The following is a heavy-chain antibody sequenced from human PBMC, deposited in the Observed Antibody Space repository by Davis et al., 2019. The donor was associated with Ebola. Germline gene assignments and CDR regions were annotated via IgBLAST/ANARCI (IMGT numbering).Heavy chain of an antibody. J-gene: IGHJ6*03. V-gene: IGHV4-59*01. CDR1: GGSISSYY. D-gene: IGHD2-2*01. Sequence: PSETLSLTCTVSGGSISSYYWSWIRQPPGKGLEWIGYIYYSGSTNYNPSLKSRVTISVDTSKNQFSLKLSSVTAADTAVYYCAGKDVVVVPAAWDYYYYMDVWGKGTTVTVSS. CDR3: AGKDVVVVPAAWDYYYYMDV. CDR2: IYYSGST.